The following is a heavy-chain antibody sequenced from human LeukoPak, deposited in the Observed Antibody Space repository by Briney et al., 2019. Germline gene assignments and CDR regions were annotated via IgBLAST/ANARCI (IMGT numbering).Heavy chain of an antibody. CDR1: GGTFSSYA. CDR2: IIPIFGTA. CDR3: AVNLVVITPNYDAFDN. Sequence: ASVKVSCKASGGTFSSYAISWVRQAPGQGLEWMGGIIPIFGTANYAQKFQGRVTITTDESTSTAYMELSSLRSEDTAVYYCAVNLVVITPNYDAFDNWAKGQWSPSLQ. J-gene: IGHJ3*02. V-gene: IGHV1-69*05. D-gene: IGHD3-22*01.